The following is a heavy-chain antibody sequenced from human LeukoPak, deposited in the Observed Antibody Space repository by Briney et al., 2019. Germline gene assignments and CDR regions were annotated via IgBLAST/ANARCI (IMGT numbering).Heavy chain of an antibody. CDR1: GFTFSNAW. CDR2: IKSKTDGGTT. CDR3: TTGEVVTSFDY. Sequence: GGALRLSCAASGFTFSNAWMSWVRQAPGKGLEWVGRIKSKTDGGTTDYAAPVKGRFTISRDDSKNTLYLQMNSLKTEDTAVYYCTTGEVVTSFDYWGQGTLVTVSS. J-gene: IGHJ4*02. V-gene: IGHV3-15*01. D-gene: IGHD1-26*01.